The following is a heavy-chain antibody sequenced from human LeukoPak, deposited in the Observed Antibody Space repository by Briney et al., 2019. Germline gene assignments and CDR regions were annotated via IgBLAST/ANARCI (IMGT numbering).Heavy chain of an antibody. J-gene: IGHJ4*02. CDR2: FSGSGGST. V-gene: IGHV3-23*01. CDR3: AKDDGSGSYYRSLGFDY. CDR1: VFTFSRCA. Sequence: GGSLRLSCAVSVFTFSRCAMSWVRQAPGKVLVWVSSFSGSGGSTYYADSVKGRFTISRDNSKSTLYLQMNSLRAEDTAVYYCAKDDGSGSYYRSLGFDYWGQGTLVTVSS. D-gene: IGHD3-10*01.